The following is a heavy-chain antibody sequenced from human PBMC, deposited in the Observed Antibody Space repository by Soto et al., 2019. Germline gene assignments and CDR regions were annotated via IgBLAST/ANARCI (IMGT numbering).Heavy chain of an antibody. CDR1: GGSFSGYY. Sequence: QVQLQQWGAGLLKPSETLSLTCAVYGGSFSGYYWSWIRQPPGKGLEWIGEINHSGSTNYNPSLKSRVTISVDTSKNQFSXXXSXVTAADTAXYXXXXXXXXXSXGYYGFFDYWGQGTLVTVSS. D-gene: IGHD3-22*01. J-gene: IGHJ4*02. CDR3: XXXXXXXSXGYYGFFDY. V-gene: IGHV4-34*01. CDR2: INHSGST.